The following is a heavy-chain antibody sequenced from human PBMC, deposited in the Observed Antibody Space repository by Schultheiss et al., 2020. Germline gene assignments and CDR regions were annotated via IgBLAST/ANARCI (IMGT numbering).Heavy chain of an antibody. V-gene: IGHV4-59*11. CDR3: ASTGWGAVAGHFDY. CDR2: IYYSGST. J-gene: IGHJ4*02. D-gene: IGHD6-19*01. CDR1: GASINNHY. Sequence: TLSLTCTVSGASINNHYWLWIRQPPGKGLEWIGYIYYSGSTYYNPSLKSRVTISVDTSKNQFSLKLSSVTAADTAVYYCASTGWGAVAGHFDYWGQGTLVTVSS.